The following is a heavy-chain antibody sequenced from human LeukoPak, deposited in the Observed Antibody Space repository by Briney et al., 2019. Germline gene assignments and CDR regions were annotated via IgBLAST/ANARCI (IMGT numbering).Heavy chain of an antibody. Sequence: GGSLRLSCAASGFTFSSYWMTWVRQAPGKGLEWVANIKRDGSEKFYVDSVKGRFTISRDNAQNSLYLQLNSLRAEDTAVYYCARGNYCMDVWGRGTTVTISS. CDR2: IKRDGSEK. CDR1: GFTFSSYW. CDR3: ARGNYCMDV. J-gene: IGHJ6*03. V-gene: IGHV3-7*01.